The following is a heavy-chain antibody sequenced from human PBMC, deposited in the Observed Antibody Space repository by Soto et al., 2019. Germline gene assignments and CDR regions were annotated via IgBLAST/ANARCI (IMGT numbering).Heavy chain of an antibody. CDR3: ARDRSGDLGDFDI. J-gene: IGHJ3*02. D-gene: IGHD7-27*01. Sequence: GGSLRLSCAASGFTVSSNYMSWVRQAPGKGLEWVSVVYSGGSGTTYYADSVKGRFTISRDNSKNTLYLQMNSLRAEDTAMYYCARDRSGDLGDFDIWGQGTMVTVAS. CDR2: VYSGGSGTT. V-gene: IGHV3-53*01. CDR1: GFTVSSNY.